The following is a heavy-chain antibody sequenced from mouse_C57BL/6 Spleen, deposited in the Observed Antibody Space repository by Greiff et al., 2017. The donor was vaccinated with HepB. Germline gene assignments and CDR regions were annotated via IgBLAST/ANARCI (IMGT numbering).Heavy chain of an antibody. D-gene: IGHD2-1*01. Sequence: EVQRVESGEGLVKPGGSLKLSCAASGFTFSSYAMSWVRQTPEKRLEWVAYISSGGDYIYYADTVKGRFTISRDNARNTLYLQMSSLKSEDTAMYYCTREGGNYFYYFDYWGQGTTLTVSS. V-gene: IGHV5-9-1*02. J-gene: IGHJ2*01. CDR2: ISSGGDYI. CDR1: GFTFSSYA. CDR3: TREGGNYFYYFDY.